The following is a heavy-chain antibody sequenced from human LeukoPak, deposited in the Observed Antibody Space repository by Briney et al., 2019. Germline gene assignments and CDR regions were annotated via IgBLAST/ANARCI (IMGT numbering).Heavy chain of an antibody. Sequence: YWSWIRQPPGKGLEWIGYIYPGDSDTGYSPSFQGQVTISADKSISTAYLQWSSLKASDTAMYYCARQFSGFHYYFDYWGQGTLVTVSS. CDR1: YW. CDR3: ARQFSGFHYYFDY. V-gene: IGHV5-51*01. D-gene: IGHD5-12*01. J-gene: IGHJ4*02. CDR2: IYPGDSDT.